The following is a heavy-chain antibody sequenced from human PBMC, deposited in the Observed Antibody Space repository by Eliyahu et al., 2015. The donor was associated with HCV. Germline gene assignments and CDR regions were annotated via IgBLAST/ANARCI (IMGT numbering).Heavy chain of an antibody. CDR1: GFXFGRYA. CDR3: ARAYSSSWYYFDY. V-gene: IGHV3-33*01. CDR2: IWYDGSNR. D-gene: IGHD6-13*01. J-gene: IGHJ4*02. Sequence: QVHLVESGGGVVQPGXSLRLSCAXXGFXFGRYAXXWVRETPDKGLEWVALIWYDGSNRYYGDSVRGRFSISRDNSKNTLYLEMNSLRDEDTATYYCARAYSSSWYYFDYWGQGTPVTVSS.